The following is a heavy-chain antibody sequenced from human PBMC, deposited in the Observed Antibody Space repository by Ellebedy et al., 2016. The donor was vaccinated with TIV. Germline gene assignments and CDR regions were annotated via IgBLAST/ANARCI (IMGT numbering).Heavy chain of an antibody. CDR1: GVSIGRYY. CDR2: IYTSGHT. J-gene: IGHJ4*02. Sequence: SETLSLTCSVSGVSIGRYYWNWIRQSAGKGLEWIGRIYTSGHTDYNPSLRSRVSISVDTPKNQFSLKVISVTAADTAVYYCARDRFGAYYFDSWGQGTQVTVSS. CDR3: ARDRFGAYYFDS. D-gene: IGHD3-16*01. V-gene: IGHV4-4*07.